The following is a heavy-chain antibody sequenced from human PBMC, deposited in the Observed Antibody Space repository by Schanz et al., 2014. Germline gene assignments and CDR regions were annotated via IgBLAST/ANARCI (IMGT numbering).Heavy chain of an antibody. Sequence: QVQLVQSGAAVKKPGSSVKVSCKASGDTFRSYTINWVRHAPGQGLEWMGRIIPTTGITNYAQKFQGRVTFTAATPTSAACLEVNSLRSEDTAVKYCARTGYAPSLTHWCQGTLVTVSS. J-gene: IGHJ4*02. CDR2: IIPTTGIT. CDR1: GDTFRSYT. CDR3: ARTGYAPSLTH. V-gene: IGHV1-69*02. D-gene: IGHD5-12*01.